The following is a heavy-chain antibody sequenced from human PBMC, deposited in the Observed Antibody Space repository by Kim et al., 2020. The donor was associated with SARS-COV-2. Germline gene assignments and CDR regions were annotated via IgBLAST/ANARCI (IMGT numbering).Heavy chain of an antibody. D-gene: IGHD6-13*01. CDR3: ARDYSSSWTNYYYYYGMDV. CDR1: GFTFSSYS. CDR2: ISSSSSYI. J-gene: IGHJ6*02. Sequence: GGSLRLSCAASGFTFSSYSMNWVRQAPGKGLEWVSSISSSSSYIYYADSVKGRFTISRDNAKNSLYLQMNSLRAEDTAVYYCARDYSSSWTNYYYYYGMDVWGQGTTVTVSS. V-gene: IGHV3-21*01.